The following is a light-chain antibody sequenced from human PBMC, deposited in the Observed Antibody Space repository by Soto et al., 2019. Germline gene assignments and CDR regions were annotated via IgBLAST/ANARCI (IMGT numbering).Light chain of an antibody. CDR2: EVS. V-gene: IGLV2-14*01. J-gene: IGLJ2*01. Sequence: QSALTQPASVSGSPGQSITISCIGTSSDFGAYNYVSWYQHHPGKAPKLMISEVSNRPSGVSYRFSGSKSGNTASLTISGLQAEDEADYYCSSYTTSSTPVLFGGGTKVTVL. CDR3: SSYTTSSTPVL. CDR1: SSDFGAYNY.